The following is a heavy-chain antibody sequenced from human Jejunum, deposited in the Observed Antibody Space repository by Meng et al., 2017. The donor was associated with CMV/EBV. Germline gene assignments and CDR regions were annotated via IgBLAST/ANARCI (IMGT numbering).Heavy chain of an antibody. CDR3: ARDPSGSTWYYFDY. Sequence: GFSFSAYSMHWVRQAPGKGLEWVALISHDGSRKDYANSVKGRFTISTDTSKNTLYLQMSSLRAEDTAVYYCARDPSGSTWYYFDYWGQGTLVTVSS. J-gene: IGHJ4*02. V-gene: IGHV3-30*04. CDR1: GFSFSAYS. D-gene: IGHD6-13*01. CDR2: ISHDGSRK.